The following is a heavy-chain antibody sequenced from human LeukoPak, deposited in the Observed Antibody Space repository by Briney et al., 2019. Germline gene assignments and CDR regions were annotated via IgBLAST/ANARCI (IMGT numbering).Heavy chain of an antibody. CDR2: IKQDGSTK. CDR3: TRDTIGSLDY. V-gene: IGHV3-7*01. CDR1: GFTFANSW. D-gene: IGHD1-26*01. J-gene: IGHJ4*02. Sequence: GGSLRLSCAASGFTFANSWMAWVRQAPGKGLEWVANIKQDGSTKHYADSLKGRFTISRDNPKNSLFLQMDNLRADDTAIYYCTRDTIGSLDYWGQGILVTVAS.